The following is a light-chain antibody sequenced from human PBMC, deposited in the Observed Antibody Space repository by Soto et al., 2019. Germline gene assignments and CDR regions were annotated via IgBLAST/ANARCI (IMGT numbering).Light chain of an antibody. J-gene: IGKJ5*01. CDR2: GAS. Sequence: EIVLTQSPGTLSLSPEERVTLSCRASQSVSSSYLAWYQQKPGQAPRLLIYGASSRATGISDRFSGSGSGTDFTLTISRLEPEDFAVYYCQQYCSSLSITFGQGTRLENK. CDR3: QQYCSSLSIT. V-gene: IGKV3-20*01. CDR1: QSVSSSY.